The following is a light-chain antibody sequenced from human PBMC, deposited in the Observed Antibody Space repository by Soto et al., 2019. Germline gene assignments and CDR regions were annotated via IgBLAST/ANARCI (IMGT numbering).Light chain of an antibody. J-gene: IGKJ1*01. CDR2: KAS. Sequence: DIQITQSPSTLSASVGDRVTITCRASQSISSWLAWFQQKPGKAPKRLIYKASSLESGVPSRFSGSGSGTEFTLTISSLQPDDFATYYCQQYNNYSWTVGQGTKVDI. CDR3: QQYNNYSWT. V-gene: IGKV1-5*03. CDR1: QSISSW.